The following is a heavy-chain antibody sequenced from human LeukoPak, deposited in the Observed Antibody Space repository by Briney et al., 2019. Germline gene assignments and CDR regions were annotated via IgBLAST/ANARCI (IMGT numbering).Heavy chain of an antibody. V-gene: IGHV4-31*03. CDR2: IYYSGCT. D-gene: IGHD3-9*01. J-gene: IGHJ6*03. CDR1: GGSISSGGYY. CDR3: ARGGDYDILTGLSYYYYMDV. Sequence: PSETLSLTCTVSGGSISSGGYYWSWIRQYPGKSLEWIGYIYYSGCTYYNPSLKSRVTISVDTSKNQFSLKLSSVTAADTAVYYCARGGDYDILTGLSYYYYMDVWGKGTTVTVSS.